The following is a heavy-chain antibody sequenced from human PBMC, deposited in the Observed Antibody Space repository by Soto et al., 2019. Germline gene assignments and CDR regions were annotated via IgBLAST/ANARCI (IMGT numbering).Heavy chain of an antibody. CDR1: GGSFSGYF. V-gene: IGHV4-34*01. CDR2: ANDRGSR. Sequence: SETLSLTCGVYGGSFSGYFWSWLRQSPGKGLEWLAEANDRGSRHYKPFLGGRLTISLHTSQKQLSPRLGAVSSPRTAAYNSARGLAPTIFATVPSPNCIDLWGQGTQVTVSS. J-gene: IGHJ5*02. CDR3: ARGLAPTIFATVPSPNCIDL. D-gene: IGHD3-3*01.